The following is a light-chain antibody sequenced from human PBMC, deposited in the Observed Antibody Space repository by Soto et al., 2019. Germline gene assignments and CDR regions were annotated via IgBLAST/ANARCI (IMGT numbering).Light chain of an antibody. CDR1: QSVSSSY. Sequence: EIELTQSPCTLSVSPGERATLSCRASQSVSSSYLAWYQQKPGQAPRLLIYGASSRATGIPDRFSGSGSGTEFTITISRLEPEDFAVYYCQQYGSSPQTFGQGTKLEIK. V-gene: IGKV3-20*01. CDR3: QQYGSSPQT. CDR2: GAS. J-gene: IGKJ2*01.